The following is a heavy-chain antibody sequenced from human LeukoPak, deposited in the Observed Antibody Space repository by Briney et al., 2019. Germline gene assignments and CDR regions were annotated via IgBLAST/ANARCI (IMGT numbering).Heavy chain of an antibody. CDR3: ARHYYGSGGRPYYFDY. CDR1: GFSVSSNY. J-gene: IGHJ4*02. D-gene: IGHD3-10*01. Sequence: PGGSLRLSCAASGFSVSSNYMSWVRQAPGKGLEWVSVISSGGTTYYADSVKGRFTISRDNSKNTLYLQMNSLRAEDTAVYYCARHYYGSGGRPYYFDYWGQGTLVTVSS. CDR2: ISSGGTT. V-gene: IGHV3-53*01.